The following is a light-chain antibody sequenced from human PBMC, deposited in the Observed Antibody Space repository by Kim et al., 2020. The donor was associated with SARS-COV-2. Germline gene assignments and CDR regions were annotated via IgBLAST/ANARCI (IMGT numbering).Light chain of an antibody. CDR1: QTVGNTM. CDR3: QYNGGS. J-gene: IGKJ3*01. Sequence: LSLSPGETATLSCKASQTVGNTMLAWYQQKPGQAPRLLIHNTSSRATGIPDRFRGSGSGTDFSLIISRLEPEDFAVYYCQYNGGSFGPGTKVDIK. CDR2: NTS. V-gene: IGKV3-20*01.